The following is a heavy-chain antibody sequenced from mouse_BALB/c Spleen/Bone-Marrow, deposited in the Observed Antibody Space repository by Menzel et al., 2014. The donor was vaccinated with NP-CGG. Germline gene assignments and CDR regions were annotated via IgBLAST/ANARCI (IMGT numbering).Heavy chain of an antibody. J-gene: IGHJ2*01. V-gene: IGHV1S126*01. CDR1: GYSFTSYW. D-gene: IGHD2-3*01. CDR3: ARGDDGYYGDY. Sequence: QVQLKDSGPRLVRPGASVKISCKASGYSFTSYWMHWVKQRPGQGLEWIGVIDPSDSETRLNQKFKDKATLTVDKSSSTAYMQLSSPTSEDSAVYYCARGDDGYYGDYWGQGTTLTVSS. CDR2: IDPSDSET.